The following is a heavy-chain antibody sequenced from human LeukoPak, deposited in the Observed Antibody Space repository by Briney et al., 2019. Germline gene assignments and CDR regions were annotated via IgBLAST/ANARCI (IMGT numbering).Heavy chain of an antibody. Sequence: GGSLRLSCAASGFTFSSYSMNWVRQAPGKGLEWVSSISSSSSYIYYADSVKGRFTISRDNAKNSLYLQMNSLRAEDTAVYYCARDVGMARGPIWFDPWGQGTLVTVSS. D-gene: IGHD3-10*01. CDR2: ISSSSSYI. CDR3: ARDVGMARGPIWFDP. J-gene: IGHJ5*02. V-gene: IGHV3-21*01. CDR1: GFTFSSYS.